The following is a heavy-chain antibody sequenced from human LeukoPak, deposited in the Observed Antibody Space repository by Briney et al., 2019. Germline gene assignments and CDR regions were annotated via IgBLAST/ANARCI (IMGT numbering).Heavy chain of an antibody. V-gene: IGHV4-39*07. J-gene: IGHJ4*02. CDR2: IYYSGST. CDR3: AGVGRYYYGSGSNY. CDR1: GGSISSSSYY. D-gene: IGHD3-10*01. Sequence: SETLSLTCTVSGGSISSSSYYWGWIRQPPGKGLEWIGSIYYSGSTYYNPSLKSRVTISVDTSKNQFSLKLSSVTAADTAVYYCAGVGRYYYGSGSNYWGQGTLVTVSS.